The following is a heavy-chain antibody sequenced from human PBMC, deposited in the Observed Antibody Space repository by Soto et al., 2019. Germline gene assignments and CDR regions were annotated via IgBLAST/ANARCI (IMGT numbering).Heavy chain of an antibody. CDR3: TRRTIAYWYFDL. V-gene: IGHV1-8*01. CDR2: MNGDSANT. J-gene: IGHJ2*01. D-gene: IGHD1-1*01. Sequence: QEQLVQSGAEVRKPGASVKVSCKASGYSFTSYDINWVRQATGQGLAWMGWMNGDSANTGYAQKFQGRVTMTRDTAMNTAYMELSSLTSEDTAVYYCTRRTIAYWYFDLWGRGTLVTVSS. CDR1: GYSFTSYD.